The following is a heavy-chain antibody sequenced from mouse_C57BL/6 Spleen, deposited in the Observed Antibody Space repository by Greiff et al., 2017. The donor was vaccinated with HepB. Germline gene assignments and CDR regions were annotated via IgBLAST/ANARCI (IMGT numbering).Heavy chain of an antibody. CDR1: GYTFTSYG. J-gene: IGHJ1*03. V-gene: IGHV1-81*01. CDR2: IYPRSGNT. Sequence: VQLVESGAELARPGASVKLSCKASGYTFTSYGISWVKQRTGQGLEWIGEIYPRSGNTYYNEKFKGKATLTADKSSSTAYMELRSLTSEDSAVYFCARERVITTVVATRNFDVWGTGTTVTVSS. CDR3: ARERVITTVVATRNFDV. D-gene: IGHD1-1*01.